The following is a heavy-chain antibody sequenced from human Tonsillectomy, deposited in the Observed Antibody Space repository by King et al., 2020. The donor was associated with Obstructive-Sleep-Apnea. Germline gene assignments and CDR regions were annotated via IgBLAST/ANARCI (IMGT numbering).Heavy chain of an antibody. V-gene: IGHV4-39*07. D-gene: IGHD3-10*01. Sequence: QLQESGPGLVKPSETLSLTCTVSGGSISSNTYYWGWIRQPPGKGLEWIGSIYYSGSTYYNPSLKSRVTISVDTSKNQFSLKLTSVTAADTAVYYCARVLNVWFGEFHEPPWGQGTLVTVSS. J-gene: IGHJ5*02. CDR2: IYYSGST. CDR3: ARVLNVWFGEFHEPP. CDR1: GGSISSNTYY.